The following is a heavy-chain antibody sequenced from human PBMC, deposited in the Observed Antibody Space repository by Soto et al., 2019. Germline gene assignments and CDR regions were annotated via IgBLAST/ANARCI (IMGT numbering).Heavy chain of an antibody. Sequence: QVQLVQSGAEVKKPGSSVKVSCQASGGSFSGQAVSWVRQAPGQGLEWLGGIIPIFRTTNYARKFQGRLTITADESTGTASMEVTSLRSDDTSIYYIASVPNWGQGNLVTDAS. CDR1: GGSFSGQA. J-gene: IGHJ4*02. CDR2: IIPIFRTT. CDR3: ASVPN. V-gene: IGHV1-69*01.